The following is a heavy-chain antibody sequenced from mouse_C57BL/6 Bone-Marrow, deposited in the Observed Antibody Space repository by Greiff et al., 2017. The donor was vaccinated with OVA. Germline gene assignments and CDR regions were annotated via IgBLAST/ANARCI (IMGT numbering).Heavy chain of an antibody. CDR2: IYPRSGNT. D-gene: IGHD2-5*01. V-gene: IGHV1-81*01. CDR3: ARVYYSNYGGFDY. CDR1: GYTFTSYG. Sequence: QVQLKESGPELVKPGASVKISCKASGYTFTSYGISWVKQRTGQGLEWIGEIYPRSGNTYYNEKFKGKATLTADKSSSTAYMELRSLTSEDSAVYFCARVYYSNYGGFDYWGQGTTLTVSS. J-gene: IGHJ2*01.